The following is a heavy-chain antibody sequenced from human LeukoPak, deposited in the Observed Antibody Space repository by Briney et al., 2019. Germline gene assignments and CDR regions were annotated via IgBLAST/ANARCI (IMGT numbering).Heavy chain of an antibody. D-gene: IGHD2-2*01. CDR1: GFAFSRFW. V-gene: IGHV3-7*01. CDR2: INEDGSEK. J-gene: IGHJ3*02. CDR3: ARVSIVVVPAALAYAFDI. Sequence: GGSLRLSCTVSGFAFSRFWMSWVRQAPGKGLEWVANINEDGSEKYYVDSVKGRFTISRDNAKNSLYLQMNSLRAEDTAVYYCARVSIVVVPAALAYAFDIWGQGTMATVSS.